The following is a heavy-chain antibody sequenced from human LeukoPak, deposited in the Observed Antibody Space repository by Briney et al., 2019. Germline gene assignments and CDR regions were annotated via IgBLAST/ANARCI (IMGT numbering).Heavy chain of an antibody. CDR3: AREAVAGLKDY. CDR2: ISYDGSNK. CDR1: GFTFSSYA. V-gene: IGHV3-30*03. D-gene: IGHD6-19*01. Sequence: PGGSLRLSCAASGFTFSSYAMSWVRQAPGKGLEWVAVISYDGSNKYYADSVKGRFTISRDNSKNTLYLQMNSLRAEDTAVYYCAREAVAGLKDYWGQGTLVTVSS. J-gene: IGHJ4*02.